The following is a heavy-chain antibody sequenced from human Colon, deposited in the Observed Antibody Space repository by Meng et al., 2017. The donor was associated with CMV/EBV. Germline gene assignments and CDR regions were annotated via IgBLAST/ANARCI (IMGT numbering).Heavy chain of an antibody. V-gene: IGHV3-33*06. D-gene: IGHD3-10*01. CDR1: GFTFSSYG. Sequence: GESLKISCAASGFTFSSYGMHWVRQAPGKGLEWVAVIWYDGSNKYYADSVKGRFTIPRDNSKNTLYLQMNSLRAEDTAVYYCAKDPRSGISQRVGMDVWGQGTTVTVSS. CDR2: IWYDGSNK. J-gene: IGHJ6*02. CDR3: AKDPRSGISQRVGMDV.